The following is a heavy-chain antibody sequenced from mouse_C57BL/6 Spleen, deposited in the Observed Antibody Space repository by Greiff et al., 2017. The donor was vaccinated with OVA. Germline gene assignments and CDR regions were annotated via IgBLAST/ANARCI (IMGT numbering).Heavy chain of an antibody. V-gene: IGHV5-16*01. D-gene: IGHD1-1*01. Sequence: DVQLVESEGGLVQPGSSMKLSCTASGFTFSDYYMAWVRQVPEKGLEWVANINYDGSSTYYLDSLKSRFIISRDNAKNILYLQMSSLKSEDTATYYCARDPGLYYGSWYFDVWGTGTTVTVSS. CDR2: INYDGSST. CDR3: ARDPGLYYGSWYFDV. J-gene: IGHJ1*03. CDR1: GFTFSDYY.